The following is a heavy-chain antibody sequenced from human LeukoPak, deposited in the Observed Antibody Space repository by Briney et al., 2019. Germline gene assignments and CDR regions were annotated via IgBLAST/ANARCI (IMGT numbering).Heavy chain of an antibody. CDR2: VDYSGDT. CDR1: GDSVSGVD. V-gene: IGHV4-59*08. CDR3: ARHPFATPFDY. Sequence: ASETLTLTCTVSGDSVSGVDWSWIRQPPGKGLEWIRYVDYSGDTNYNPSLESRVTISLDTSKNQVSLRLHSVTSADTVVYYCARHPFATPFDYWRRGTLLTVSS. D-gene: IGHD2-15*01. J-gene: IGHJ4*02.